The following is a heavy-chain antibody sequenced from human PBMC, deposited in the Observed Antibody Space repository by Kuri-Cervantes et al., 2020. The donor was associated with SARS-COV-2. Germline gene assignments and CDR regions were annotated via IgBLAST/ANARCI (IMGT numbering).Heavy chain of an antibody. Sequence: SLKISCAASGFTFSSYAMHWVRQAPGKGLEWVAVISFDGSNKYYGDSVKGRFTISRDNSKNMLYLQMDSLRADDTAVYYCAREKLYSGSHTDYWGQGTLVTVSS. V-gene: IGHV3-30-3*01. J-gene: IGHJ4*02. CDR2: ISFDGSNK. D-gene: IGHD1-26*01. CDR3: AREKLYSGSHTDY. CDR1: GFTFSSYA.